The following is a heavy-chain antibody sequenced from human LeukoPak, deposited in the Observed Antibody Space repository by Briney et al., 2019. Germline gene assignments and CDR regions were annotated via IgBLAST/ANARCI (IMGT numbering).Heavy chain of an antibody. V-gene: IGHV4-59*07. CDR1: GYSISSHY. CDR2: IDYSGST. D-gene: IGHD6-13*01. J-gene: IGHJ4*02. Sequence: SDTLSLTCTVSGYSISSHYWSWMRQPPGKGLEWIGYIDYSGSTKYNPSLKSRVTISVDTSKKQFSLKLSSVTAADTAVYYCARTYRIAAAGLFDSWGQGTLVTVSS. CDR3: ARTYRIAAAGLFDS.